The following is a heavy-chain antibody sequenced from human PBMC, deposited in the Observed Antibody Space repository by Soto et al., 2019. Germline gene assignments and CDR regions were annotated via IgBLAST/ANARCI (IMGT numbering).Heavy chain of an antibody. V-gene: IGHV4-34*01. D-gene: IGHD3-10*01. CDR3: ATGTYYYGSGSYYKGGYYYYGMDV. Sequence: SETLSLTCAVYGGSFSGYYWSWIRQPPGKGLEWIGEINHSGSTNYNPSLKSRVTISVDTSKNQFSLKLSSVTAADTAVYYCATGTYYYGSGSYYKGGYYYYGMDVWGQGTTVT. CDR2: INHSGST. CDR1: GGSFSGYY. J-gene: IGHJ6*02.